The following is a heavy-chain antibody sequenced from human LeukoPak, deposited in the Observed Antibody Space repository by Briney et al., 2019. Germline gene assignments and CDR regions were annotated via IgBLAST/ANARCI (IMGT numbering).Heavy chain of an antibody. D-gene: IGHD6-19*01. CDR2: INSGSDIK. CDR3: AKGVGSGWTYYYYGMDV. J-gene: IGHJ6*02. CDR1: GFTFTSYS. V-gene: IGHV3-23*01. Sequence: PGGSLRLSCAASGFTFTSYSFNWVRQAPGKGLEWLAYINSGSDIKQYADSVKGRFTISRDNSKNTLYLQMNSLRAEDTAVYYCAKGVGSGWTYYYYGMDVRGQGTTVTVSS.